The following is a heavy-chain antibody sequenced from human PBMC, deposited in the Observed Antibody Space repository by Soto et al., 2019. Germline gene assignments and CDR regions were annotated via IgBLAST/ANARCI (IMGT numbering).Heavy chain of an antibody. J-gene: IGHJ1*01. CDR3: ARAGVWESYDPIAEYFQH. D-gene: IGHD3-16*01. CDR2: ISYDGSSK. V-gene: IGHV3-30*03. CDR1: GFTFSGYG. Sequence: QVQLVESGGGVVQPGRSLRLSCAASGFTFSGYGMHWVRQAPGKGLEWVAVISYDGSSKYYADSVKGRFTISRDNSKNTLYLQVNSLRPEDTVVYYCARAGVWESYDPIAEYFQHWGQGTLVTVSS.